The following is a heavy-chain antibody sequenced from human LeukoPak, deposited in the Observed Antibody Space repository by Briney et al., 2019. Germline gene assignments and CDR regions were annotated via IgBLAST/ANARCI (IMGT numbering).Heavy chain of an antibody. D-gene: IGHD6-19*01. CDR2: ISSSGDST. CDR3: VKGPRPDITVAHTVEN. CDR1: EFTFSRHS. V-gene: IGHV3-48*01. J-gene: IGHJ4*02. Sequence: PGGSLRLSCEASEFTFSRHSMNWVRQSPGKGLEWVSYISSSGDSTYVADSVKGRFTISRDNSKNSLYLQMNTVRAEDTAVYYCVKGPRPDITVAHTVENWGQGTLVTVSS.